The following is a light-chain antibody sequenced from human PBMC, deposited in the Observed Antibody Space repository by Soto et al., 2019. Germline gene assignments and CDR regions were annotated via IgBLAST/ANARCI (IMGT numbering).Light chain of an antibody. Sequence: EIVLTQSPATLSLSPGERATLSCGASQNVRSYLAWYQQKPGQAPRLLIYDASNRATGIPARFSGSGSGTDFTLTISSLEPEDFAVYYCQQRSNWPITFGQGTRLGIK. CDR2: DAS. J-gene: IGKJ5*01. CDR1: QNVRSY. V-gene: IGKV3-11*01. CDR3: QQRSNWPIT.